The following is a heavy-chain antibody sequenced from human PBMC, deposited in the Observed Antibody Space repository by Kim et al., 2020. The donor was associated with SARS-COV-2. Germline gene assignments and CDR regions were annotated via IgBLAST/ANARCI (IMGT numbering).Heavy chain of an antibody. CDR2: IRSKANSYAT. D-gene: IGHD1-26*01. J-gene: IGHJ6*02. V-gene: IGHV3-73*01. CDR1: GFTFSGSA. CDR3: TRHGVHLGASSGMDV. Sequence: GGSLRLSCAASGFTFSGSAMHWVRQASGKGLEWVGRIRSKANSYATAYAASVKGRFTISRDDSKNTAYLQMNSLKTEDTAVYYCTRHGVHLGASSGMDVWGRGTTVTVSS.